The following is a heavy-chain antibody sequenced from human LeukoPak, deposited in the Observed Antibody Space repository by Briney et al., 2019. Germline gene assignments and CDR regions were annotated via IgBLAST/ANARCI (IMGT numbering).Heavy chain of an antibody. Sequence: SETLSLTCTVPGGSLSSYYWSWIRQPPGKGLDWIGYIDYSGSTNYNPSLKSRVTISVDTSKNQFSLKLSSVSAADTAVYYCARDVPYCSGDSCGAFDIWGQGTMVTVSS. CDR3: ARDVPYCSGDSCGAFDI. CDR2: IDYSGST. V-gene: IGHV4-59*01. D-gene: IGHD2-15*01. J-gene: IGHJ3*02. CDR1: GGSLSSYY.